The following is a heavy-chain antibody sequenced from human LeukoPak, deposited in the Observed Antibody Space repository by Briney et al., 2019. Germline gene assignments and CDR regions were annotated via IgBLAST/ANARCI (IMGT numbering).Heavy chain of an antibody. J-gene: IGHJ4*02. CDR3: ARDGSGSYYVDY. Sequence: GGSLRLSCEASGFSFSNYNMDWVRQTPGKGLEWISSITTSSSYTFYADSVKGRFTISRDNAKNSLYLQMNSLRAEDTAVYYCARDGSGSYYVDYWGQGTLVTVSS. V-gene: IGHV3-21*01. CDR2: ITTSSSYT. D-gene: IGHD1-26*01. CDR1: GFSFSNYN.